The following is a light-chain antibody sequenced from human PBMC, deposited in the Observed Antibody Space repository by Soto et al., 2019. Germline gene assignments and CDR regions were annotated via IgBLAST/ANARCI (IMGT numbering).Light chain of an antibody. CDR1: QSVSSN. Sequence: DIVMTQSPAPLSVSPGERATLSCRASQSVSSNLAWYQQKPGQAPRLLIYGASTRATGIPARFSGSGSGTEFTLTISSLQSEDVAVYYCQQYNNWPWTLGQGTKVDIK. J-gene: IGKJ1*01. CDR2: GAS. CDR3: QQYNNWPWT. V-gene: IGKV3-15*01.